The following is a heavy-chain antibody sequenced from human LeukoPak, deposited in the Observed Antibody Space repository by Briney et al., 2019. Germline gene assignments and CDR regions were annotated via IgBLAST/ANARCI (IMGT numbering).Heavy chain of an antibody. J-gene: IGHJ4*02. CDR2: INHSGST. D-gene: IGHD3-16*02. Sequence: PSETLSLTCAVYGGSFSGYYWSWIRQPPGKGLEWIGEINHSGSTNYNPSLKSRVTISVDTSKNQFSLKLSSVTAADTAVYYCARDRRLGELSASFDYWGQGTLVTVSS. CDR3: ARDRRLGELSASFDY. V-gene: IGHV4-34*01. CDR1: GGSFSGYY.